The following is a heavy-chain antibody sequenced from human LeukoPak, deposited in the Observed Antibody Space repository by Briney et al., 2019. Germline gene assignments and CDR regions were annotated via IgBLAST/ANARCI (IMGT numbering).Heavy chain of an antibody. CDR2: IYYSGST. CDR3: ARDEFGSGPGEYHFQH. J-gene: IGHJ1*01. Sequence: SETLSLTCTVSGGSISSYYWSWIRQPPGKGLEWIGYIYYSGSTNYNPSLKSRVTISVDTSKNQFSLKLSSVTAADTAVYYCARDEFGSGPGEYHFQHWGQGTLVTVSS. CDR1: GGSISSYY. V-gene: IGHV4-59*01. D-gene: IGHD6-19*01.